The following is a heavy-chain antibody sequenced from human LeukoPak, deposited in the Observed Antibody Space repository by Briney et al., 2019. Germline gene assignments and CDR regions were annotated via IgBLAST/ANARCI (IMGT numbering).Heavy chain of an antibody. Sequence: SETLSLTCTVSGGSISSYYWSWIRQPPGKGLEWIGYIYYSGSTNYNPSLKSRVTISVDTSKNQFSLKLSSVTAADTAVYYCARCPSGIVVVPAAPDYWGQGTLVTVSS. CDR2: IYYSGST. V-gene: IGHV4-59*12. J-gene: IGHJ4*02. CDR1: GGSISSYY. D-gene: IGHD2-2*01. CDR3: ARCPSGIVVVPAAPDY.